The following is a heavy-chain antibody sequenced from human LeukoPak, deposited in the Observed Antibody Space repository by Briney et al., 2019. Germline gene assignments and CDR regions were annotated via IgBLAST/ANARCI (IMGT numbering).Heavy chain of an antibody. V-gene: IGHV3-23*01. CDR3: AKESGAHYDFGMDV. D-gene: IGHD1-26*01. CDR1: GFTFSTFA. Sequence: PGGSLRLSCAASGFTFSTFAMTWVRQAPGKGLEWVSSIADYTAYADSVKGRFTISRDNSKNTLYLQMDSLRAGDTALYYCAKESGAHYDFGMDVWGQGTTVTVSS. J-gene: IGHJ6*02. CDR2: IADYT.